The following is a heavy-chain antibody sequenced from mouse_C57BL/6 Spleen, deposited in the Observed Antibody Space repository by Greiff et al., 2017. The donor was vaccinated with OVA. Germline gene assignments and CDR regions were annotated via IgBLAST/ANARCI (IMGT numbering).Heavy chain of an antibody. CDR2: IYPGSGNT. Sequence: VMLVESGAELVRPGASVKLSCKASGYTFTDYYINWVKQRPGQGLEWIARIYPGSGNTYYNEKFKGKATLTAEKSSSTAYMQLSSLTSEDSAVYFCAIDGYYTYWGQGTLVTVSA. V-gene: IGHV1-76*01. CDR3: AIDGYYTY. CDR1: GYTFTDYY. D-gene: IGHD2-3*01. J-gene: IGHJ3*01.